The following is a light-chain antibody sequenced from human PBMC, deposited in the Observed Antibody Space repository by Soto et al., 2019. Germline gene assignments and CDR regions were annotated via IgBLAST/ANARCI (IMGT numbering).Light chain of an antibody. Sequence: EIVLTQSPATLSLSPGERATLSCRASQSISSYLAWYQQKPGQAPRLLIYDAYNRATGIPARFSGRGSGTDFTLIISSLEPEDFAVYYCHQRSSWHHTFGLGTRLEIK. J-gene: IGKJ5*01. V-gene: IGKV3-11*01. CDR3: HQRSSWHHT. CDR2: DAY. CDR1: QSISSY.